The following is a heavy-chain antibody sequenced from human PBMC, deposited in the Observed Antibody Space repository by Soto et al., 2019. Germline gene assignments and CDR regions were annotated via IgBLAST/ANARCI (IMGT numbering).Heavy chain of an antibody. Sequence: QVQLVQSGAEVKKPGASVKVSCKASGYSFTSYGISWVRQAPGQGLEWLGWIREYNGNTNYAQKLQGRVTITTDTTTSTGYMELSSLRSEDTAVYYCARDNGFGESDVWGQGTTVTVSS. J-gene: IGHJ6*02. CDR1: GYSFTSYG. V-gene: IGHV1-18*01. CDR2: IREYNGNT. CDR3: ARDNGFGESDV. D-gene: IGHD3-10*01.